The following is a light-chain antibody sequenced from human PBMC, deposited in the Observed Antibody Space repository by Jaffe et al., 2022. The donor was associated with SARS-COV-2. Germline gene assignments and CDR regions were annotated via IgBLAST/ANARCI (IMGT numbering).Light chain of an antibody. Sequence: QSVLTQPPSVSAAPGQKVTISCSGSSSNIAKNYVSWYQQLPGAAPKLLIYENYKRPSGIPDRFSGSKSGTSATLGITGLQTGDEADYYCGTWDSSLSAGVFGGGTKLTVL. CDR3: GTWDSSLSAGV. CDR2: ENY. V-gene: IGLV1-51*02. J-gene: IGLJ3*02. CDR1: SSNIAKNY.